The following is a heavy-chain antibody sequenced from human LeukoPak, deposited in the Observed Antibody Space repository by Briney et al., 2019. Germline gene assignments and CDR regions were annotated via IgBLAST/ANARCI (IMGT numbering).Heavy chain of an antibody. CDR2: IYYSGST. Sequence: SETLSLTCTVSGGSISGYYWSWIRQPPGKGLEWIGYIYYSGSTNYNPSLRSRVTLSLDTSKSQFALKVTSVTAADTAVYYCARDEYGDFQGFDFWGQGTRVTVSS. CDR3: ARDEYGDFQGFDF. D-gene: IGHD4-17*01. J-gene: IGHJ4*02. V-gene: IGHV4-59*01. CDR1: GGSISGYY.